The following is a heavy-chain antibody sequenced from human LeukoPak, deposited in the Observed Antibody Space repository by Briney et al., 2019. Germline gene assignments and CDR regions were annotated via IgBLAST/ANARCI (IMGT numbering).Heavy chain of an antibody. V-gene: IGHV4-38-2*02. CDR2: IYYSGNT. J-gene: IGHJ5*02. CDR3: ATYSLGRGFDP. D-gene: IGHD2-21*01. Sequence: SETLSLTCTVSGYSINSGHYWGWIRQPPGKRLEWIGSIYYSGNTYYNPTLKSRITISVDTSKNQFSLNLTSVTAADTAVYYCATYSLGRGFDPWGQGTLVTVSS. CDR1: GYSINSGHY.